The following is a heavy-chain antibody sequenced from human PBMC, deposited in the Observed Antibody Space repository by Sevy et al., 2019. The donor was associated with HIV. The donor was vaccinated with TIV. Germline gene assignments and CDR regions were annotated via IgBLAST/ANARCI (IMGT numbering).Heavy chain of an antibody. CDR1: GFTFSSYA. D-gene: IGHD1-26*01. J-gene: IGHJ4*02. V-gene: IGHV3-23*01. CDR2: ISGSGGST. CDR3: AKGGAGSYYFDY. Sequence: GGSLRLSCAASGFTFSSYAMSWVRQAPGKGLEWDSAISGSGGSTYYADSVKGRFTISRDNSKNTLYLQMNSLRAEDTAVYYCAKGGAGSYYFDYWGQGTLVTVSS.